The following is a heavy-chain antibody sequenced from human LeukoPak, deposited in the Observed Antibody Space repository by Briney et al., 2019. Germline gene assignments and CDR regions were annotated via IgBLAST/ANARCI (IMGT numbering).Heavy chain of an antibody. D-gene: IGHD1-26*01. Sequence: PSGTLCLTCTVSVGSISSGGYYGSSIRQHPGKCLEWIGYIDYSGSTYYNPSLKSRVTISVDTSKNQFSLKLSSVTAADTAVYYCARDSGGFDPGCRGTLVTVSS. V-gene: IGHV4-31*03. CDR1: VGSISSGGYY. CDR3: ARDSGGFDP. CDR2: IDYSGST. J-gene: IGHJ5*02.